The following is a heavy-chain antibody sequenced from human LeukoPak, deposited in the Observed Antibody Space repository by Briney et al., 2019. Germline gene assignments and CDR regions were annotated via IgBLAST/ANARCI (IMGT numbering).Heavy chain of an antibody. CDR1: GFTLSSAW. CDR2: IKTKTDGGTP. J-gene: IGHJ4*02. D-gene: IGHD6-19*01. V-gene: IGHV3-15*01. Sequence: GGSLRLSCVASGFTLSSAWMSWVRQAPGKGLEWVGRIKTKTDGGTPDYAAPVKGRFTISRDDSRNTLYLQMNILKTEDTAVYYCTTYRVGEQWMIPNYWGQGTLVTVSS. CDR3: TTYRVGEQWMIPNY.